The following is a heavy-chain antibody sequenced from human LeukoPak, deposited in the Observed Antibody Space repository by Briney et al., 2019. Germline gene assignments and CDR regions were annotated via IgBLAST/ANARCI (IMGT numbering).Heavy chain of an antibody. V-gene: IGHV4-38-2*02. D-gene: IGHD3-10*01. Sequence: PSETLSLTCAVSGYSISSGYYWGWIRQPPGKGLEWIGSIYRSGSTYYNPSLKSRVTISVDTSKNQFSLKLSSVTAADTAVYYCARDWGARDGSGSYYNGAIDYWGQGTLVTVSS. CDR1: GYSISSGYY. CDR3: ARDWGARDGSGSYYNGAIDY. CDR2: IYRSGST. J-gene: IGHJ4*02.